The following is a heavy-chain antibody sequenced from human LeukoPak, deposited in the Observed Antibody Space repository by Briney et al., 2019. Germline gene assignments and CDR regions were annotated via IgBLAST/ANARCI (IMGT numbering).Heavy chain of an antibody. V-gene: IGHV3-74*01. CDR2: INTDWNTT. Sequence: PGGSLRLSCAASRFTFSSYWMHWVRQAPGKGLVWVSRINTDWNTTTYADSVKGRFTISRDNAKNTLYLQMNSLRAEDTADYYCAGAASRVTSPDYWGQGTLVTVSS. D-gene: IGHD4-23*01. CDR1: RFTFSSYW. CDR3: AGAASRVTSPDY. J-gene: IGHJ4*02.